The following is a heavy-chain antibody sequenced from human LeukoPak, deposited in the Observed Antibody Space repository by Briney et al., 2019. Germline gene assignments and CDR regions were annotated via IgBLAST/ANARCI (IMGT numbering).Heavy chain of an antibody. D-gene: IGHD2-2*01. CDR2: ISSSSSYI. Sequence: ETLSLTCAVYGGSFSGYYWSWIRQAPGKGLEWVSSISSSSSYIYYADSVKGRFTISRDNAKNSLYLQMNSLRAEDTAVYYCARFPCPHQYYYYMDVWGKGTTVTVSS. V-gene: IGHV3-21*01. J-gene: IGHJ6*03. CDR1: GGSFSGYY. CDR3: ARFPCPHQYYYYMDV.